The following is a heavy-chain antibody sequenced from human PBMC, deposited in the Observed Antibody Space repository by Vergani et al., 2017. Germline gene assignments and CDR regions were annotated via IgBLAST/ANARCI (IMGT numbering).Heavy chain of an antibody. CDR2: INHSGST. CDR3: ARGISGGYDIVTGYYNLGVPYYDYMDV. V-gene: IGHV4-34*01. J-gene: IGHJ6*03. Sequence: QVQLQQWGAGLLKPSETLSLTCAVYGGSFSGYYWSWIRQPPGKGLEWIGEINHSGSTTYNPSLKSRVTISVDTSKNQVSLKLSSVTAADTAVYYCARGISGGYDIVTGYYNLGVPYYDYMDVWGKGTTVTVSS. D-gene: IGHD3-9*01. CDR1: GGSFSGYY.